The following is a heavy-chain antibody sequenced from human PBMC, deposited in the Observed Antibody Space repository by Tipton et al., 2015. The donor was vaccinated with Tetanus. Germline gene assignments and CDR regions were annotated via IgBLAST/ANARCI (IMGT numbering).Heavy chain of an antibody. Sequence: SLRLSCAASGFTFSSYWMSWVRQAPGKGLEWVANIKQDGSEKYYVDSVKGRFTISRDNAKNSLYLQMNSLRAEDTAVYYCARDRDYSNYGEYYFDYWGQGTLVTVSS. V-gene: IGHV3-7*01. J-gene: IGHJ4*02. CDR1: GFTFSSYW. CDR2: IKQDGSEK. CDR3: ARDRDYSNYGEYYFDY. D-gene: IGHD4-11*01.